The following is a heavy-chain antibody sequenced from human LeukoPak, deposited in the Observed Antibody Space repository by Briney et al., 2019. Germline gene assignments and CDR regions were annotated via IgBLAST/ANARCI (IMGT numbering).Heavy chain of an antibody. Sequence: PGGSLRLSCAASGFTFSSYAMHWVRQAPGKGLEWVAVISYDGSNKYYADSVKGRFTISRDNSKNTLYLQMNSLRAEDTAVYYCARGGRYFDWLATGDYWGQGTLVTVSS. D-gene: IGHD3-9*01. CDR3: ARGGRYFDWLATGDY. V-gene: IGHV3-30-3*01. J-gene: IGHJ4*02. CDR2: ISYDGSNK. CDR1: GFTFSSYA.